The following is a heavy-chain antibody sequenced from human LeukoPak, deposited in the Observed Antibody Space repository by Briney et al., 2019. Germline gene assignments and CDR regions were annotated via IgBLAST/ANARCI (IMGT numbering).Heavy chain of an antibody. Sequence: PRGSLRLSCAASGFTLSSYGMNWVRQAPGKGLEWVSGISGSGGSTYYADSVKGRFTISRDNAKNSLYLQMNSLRAEDTALYYCAKAYAGDSSGYFAFDIWGQGTMVTVSS. V-gene: IGHV3-23*01. CDR3: AKAYAGDSSGYFAFDI. CDR1: GFTLSSYG. D-gene: IGHD3-22*01. J-gene: IGHJ3*02. CDR2: ISGSGGST.